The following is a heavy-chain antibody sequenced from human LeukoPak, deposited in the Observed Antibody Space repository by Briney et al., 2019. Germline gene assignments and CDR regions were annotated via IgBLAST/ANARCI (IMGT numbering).Heavy chain of an antibody. CDR2: INPNSGGT. D-gene: IGHD2-2*01. CDR3: ARDKAAGDIVVVPAAIRFDP. Sequence: ASVKVSCKASGYTFTGYYMHWVGQAPGQGLEWMGWINPNSGGTNYAQKFQGRVTMTRDTSISTAYMEVSRLRSDDTAVYYCARDKAAGDIVVVPAAIRFDPWGQGTLVTVSS. J-gene: IGHJ5*02. CDR1: GYTFTGYY. V-gene: IGHV1-2*02.